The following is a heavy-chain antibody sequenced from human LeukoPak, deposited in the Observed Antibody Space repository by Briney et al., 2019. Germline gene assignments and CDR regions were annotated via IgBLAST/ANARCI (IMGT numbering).Heavy chain of an antibody. CDR1: GGSISNYY. J-gene: IGHJ6*03. Sequence: SETLSLTCTVSGGSISNYYWSWIRQPAGKGLEWIGRIYTSGSTNYNPSLKSRVTMSVDTSKNQFSLKLSSVTAADTAVYYCARGYCTNGVCYPYYYYYMDVWGKGTTVTVSS. D-gene: IGHD2-8*01. CDR3: ARGYCTNGVCYPYYYYYMDV. V-gene: IGHV4-4*07. CDR2: IYTSGST.